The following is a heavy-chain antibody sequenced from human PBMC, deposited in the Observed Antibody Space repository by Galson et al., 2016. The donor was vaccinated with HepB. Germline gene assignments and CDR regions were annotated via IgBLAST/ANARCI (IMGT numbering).Heavy chain of an antibody. CDR2: ITSSSSHT. V-gene: IGHV3-11*06. Sequence: SLRLSCAASGFTFSDSYMNWIRQAPGKGLEWLSFITSSSSHTNYADSVKGRFTISRHNPTTTVFLQMTGVTTEDTATYYCARYGADNLGGMGVWGQGITVIVSS. CDR3: ARYGADNLGGMGV. D-gene: IGHD4/OR15-4a*01. J-gene: IGHJ6*02. CDR1: GFTFSDSY.